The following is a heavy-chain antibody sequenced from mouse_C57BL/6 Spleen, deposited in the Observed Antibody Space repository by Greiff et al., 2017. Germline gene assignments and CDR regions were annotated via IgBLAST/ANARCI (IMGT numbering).Heavy chain of an antibody. CDR3: AISSRTWFAY. V-gene: IGHV1-74*01. Sequence: QVQLQQPGAELVKPGASVKLSCKASGYTFTSYWMHWVKQRPGQGLEWIGRIHPSDSDTNYNQKFKGKAPLTVDTSSSTAYMQLSSLTSEDSAVYYCAISSRTWFAYWGQGTLVTVSA. J-gene: IGHJ3*01. CDR1: GYTFTSYW. CDR2: IHPSDSDT.